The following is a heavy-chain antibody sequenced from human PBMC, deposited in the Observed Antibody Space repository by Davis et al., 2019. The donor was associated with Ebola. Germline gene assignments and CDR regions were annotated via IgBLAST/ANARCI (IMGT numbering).Heavy chain of an antibody. D-gene: IGHD3-3*01. V-gene: IGHV3-30-3*01. CDR2: ISYDGSNK. CDR1: GFTFSSYA. Sequence: GESLKISCAASGFTFSSYAMHWVRQAPGKGLEWVAVISYDGSNKYYADSVKGRFTISRDNSKNTLYLQMNSLRAEDTAVYYCARDLISSVTIPGPWGQGTLVTVSS. CDR3: ARDLISSVTIPGP. J-gene: IGHJ5*02.